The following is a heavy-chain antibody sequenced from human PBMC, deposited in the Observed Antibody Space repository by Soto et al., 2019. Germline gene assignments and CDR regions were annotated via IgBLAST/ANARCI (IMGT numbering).Heavy chain of an antibody. Sequence: GGSLRLSCAASGFTFSSYAMHWVRQAPGKGLEWVAVISYDGSNKYYADSVKGRFTISRDNSKNTLYLQMNSLRAEDTAVYYCAREEASYYGDSTRYYYYYGMDVWDQGTTVTVSS. CDR2: ISYDGSNK. V-gene: IGHV3-30-3*01. D-gene: IGHD4-17*01. CDR3: AREEASYYGDSTRYYYYYGMDV. J-gene: IGHJ6*02. CDR1: GFTFSSYA.